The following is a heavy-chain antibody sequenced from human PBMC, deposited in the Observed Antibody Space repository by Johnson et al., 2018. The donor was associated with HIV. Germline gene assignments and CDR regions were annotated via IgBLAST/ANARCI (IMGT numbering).Heavy chain of an antibody. CDR1: GMIVRSNY. V-gene: IGHV3-66*02. CDR2: IFTVGDV. Sequence: VQLVESGGGLAQPGGSLRLDCAAWGMIVRSNYMSGVRQARGKGLEWVSVIFTVGDVYYADSVKGRFTISRDNSKNFLYLQMNSLRPDDTAVYYCARDGRDLVTRGSFDVWGQGTMVTVSS. J-gene: IGHJ3*01. D-gene: IGHD5-18*01. CDR3: ARDGRDLVTRGSFDV.